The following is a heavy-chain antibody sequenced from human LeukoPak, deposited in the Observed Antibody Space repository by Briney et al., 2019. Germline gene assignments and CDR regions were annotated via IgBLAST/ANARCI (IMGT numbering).Heavy chain of an antibody. CDR2: MYLSGTT. D-gene: IGHD3-22*01. CDR1: GDSTNSLDL. J-gene: IGHJ4*02. Sequence: SETLSLTCTVSGDSTNSLDLWSWVRQPPGKGLEWIGEMYLSGTTHSNPSVKSRVTISIGKSKNQFFLNLSSVTAADTAVYYCAGLVGRYSSGLYYYYFDYWGQGTLVTVSS. V-gene: IGHV4-4*02. CDR3: AGLVGRYSSGLYYYYFDY.